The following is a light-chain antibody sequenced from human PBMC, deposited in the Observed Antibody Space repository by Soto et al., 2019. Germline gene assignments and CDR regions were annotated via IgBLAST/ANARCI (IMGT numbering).Light chain of an antibody. CDR3: QQYDKQPVT. J-gene: IGKJ4*01. CDR2: DVS. CDR1: QDISNF. Sequence: DIQMTQSPSSMSASVGDRVTSTCQASQDISNFLNWYHQTAGKAPRLLIYDVSSLQPGVASRFSGSGSGTDFSLTINSLQPEDIGTFYCQQYDKQPVTFGGGTKVDIK. V-gene: IGKV1-33*01.